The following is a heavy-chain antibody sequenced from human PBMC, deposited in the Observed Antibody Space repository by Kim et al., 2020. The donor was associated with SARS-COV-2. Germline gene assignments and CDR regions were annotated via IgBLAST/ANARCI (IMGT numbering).Heavy chain of an antibody. CDR3: ARDYYYGSGSYTDY. D-gene: IGHD3-10*01. V-gene: IGHV3-48*02. Sequence: ADSVKGRFTISRDNAKNSLYLQMNSLRDEDTAVYYCARDYYYGSGSYTDYWGQGTLVTVSS. J-gene: IGHJ4*02.